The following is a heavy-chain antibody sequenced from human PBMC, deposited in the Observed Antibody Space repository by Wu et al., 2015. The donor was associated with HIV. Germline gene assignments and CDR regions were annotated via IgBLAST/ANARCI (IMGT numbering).Heavy chain of an antibody. V-gene: IGHV1-18*01. CDR1: GYIFSDYG. CDR2: ISAYNGNT. J-gene: IGHJ3*02. D-gene: IGHD3-22*01. CDR3: ARGHYYDTSSGFGTGALDI. Sequence: VQLVQSGGEVKKPGASVKVACKTSGYIFSDYGINWVRQAPGQGLEWMGWISAYNGNTKYSQKFQGRVNMTTDKSTSTAYMEVRSLRSDDTAVYYCARGHYYDTSSGFGTGALDIWGQGTVGQRLF.